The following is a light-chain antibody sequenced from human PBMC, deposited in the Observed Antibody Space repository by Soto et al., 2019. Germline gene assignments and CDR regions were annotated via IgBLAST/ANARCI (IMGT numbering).Light chain of an antibody. CDR2: GTS. CDR1: QSAASRY. V-gene: IGKV3-20*01. Sequence: EIVLTQSPGTLSLSPGERATLSCRASQSAASRYLAWYHQKPGQAPRLLIYGTSNRATSIPDRFSGSASGTDFTHTISRLDPQDFAVYYCQQYDDSPRMYAFGQGTKLEIK. J-gene: IGKJ2*01. CDR3: QQYDDSPRMYA.